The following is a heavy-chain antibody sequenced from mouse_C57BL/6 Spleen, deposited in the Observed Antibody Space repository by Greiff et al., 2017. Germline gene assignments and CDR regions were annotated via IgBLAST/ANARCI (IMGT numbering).Heavy chain of an antibody. CDR1: GFTFSSYT. D-gene: IGHD2-4*01. CDR2: ISGGGGNT. V-gene: IGHV5-9*01. J-gene: IGHJ4*01. CDR3: ARLYYDYENYAMDY. Sequence: EVKLMESGGGLVKPGGSLKLSCAASGFTFSSYTMSWVRQTPEKRLEWVATISGGGGNTYYPDSVKGRCTISRDNAKNTLYLQMSSLRSEDTALYYGARLYYDYENYAMDYWGQGTSVTVSS.